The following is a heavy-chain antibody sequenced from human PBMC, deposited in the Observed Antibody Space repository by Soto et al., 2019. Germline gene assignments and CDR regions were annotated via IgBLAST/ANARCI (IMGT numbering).Heavy chain of an antibody. J-gene: IGHJ4*02. V-gene: IGHV3-15*01. Sequence: EVQLVESGGGLVKPGGSLRLSCAASGFTINDAWMTWVRQAPGKGLEWVGRIQSKADGGTTHYAAPVRGRFTVSTDDSKNTLYLEMNSLKPDATAVYYCVRGLHSNDNYWGQGTLVTVSS. CDR2: IQSKADGGTT. CDR3: VRGLHSNDNY. CDR1: GFTINDAW.